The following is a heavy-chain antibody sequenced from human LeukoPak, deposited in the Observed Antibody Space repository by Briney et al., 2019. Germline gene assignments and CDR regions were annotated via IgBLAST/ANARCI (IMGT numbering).Heavy chain of an antibody. CDR2: INHSGST. CDR1: GGSFSGYY. CDR3: ARHVRSGLRVAYCGGDCYRYYFDY. D-gene: IGHD2-21*01. V-gene: IGHV4-34*01. Sequence: PSETLSLTCAVYGGSFSGYYWSWIRQPPGKGLERIGEINHSGSTNYNPSLKSRVTISVDTSKNQFSLKLSSVTAADTAVYYCARHVRSGLRVAYCGGDCYRYYFDYWGQGTLVTVSS. J-gene: IGHJ4*02.